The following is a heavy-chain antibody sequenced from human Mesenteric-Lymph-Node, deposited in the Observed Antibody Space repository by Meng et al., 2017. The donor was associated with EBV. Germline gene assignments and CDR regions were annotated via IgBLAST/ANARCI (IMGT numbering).Heavy chain of an antibody. V-gene: IGHV7-4-1*02. Sequence: QVHLVVSGSELKKPGAAVRVSCKASGYTFTDYAMNWVRQAPGQGLEWMGWIDTNTGSPTYAQGFTGRFVFSLDTSVSTAYLQITSLKADDSAVYYCARDWSSVIMNKGNYWGQGALVTVSS. CDR1: GYTFTDYA. J-gene: IGHJ4*02. CDR3: ARDWSSVIMNKGNY. CDR2: IDTNTGSP. D-gene: IGHD3-16*01.